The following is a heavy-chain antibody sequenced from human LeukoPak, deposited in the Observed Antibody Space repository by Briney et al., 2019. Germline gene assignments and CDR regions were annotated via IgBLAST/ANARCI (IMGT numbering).Heavy chain of an antibody. Sequence: GGPLCCSVAAFGFTLSGYARNWVRQGPGKGLKWGSTISSNGDTTYYEDSVKGRFTISRDNSKNTLYLQMNSLRAEDTAVYYCAKRWFGEFHAFDIWGQGTLVTVSS. D-gene: IGHD3-10*01. CDR2: ISSNGDTT. J-gene: IGHJ3*02. CDR1: GFTLSGYA. V-gene: IGHV3-23*01. CDR3: AKRWFGEFHAFDI.